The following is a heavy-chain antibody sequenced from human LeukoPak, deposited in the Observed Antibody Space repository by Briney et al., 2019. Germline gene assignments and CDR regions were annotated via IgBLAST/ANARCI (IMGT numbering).Heavy chain of an antibody. CDR2: IRSKANSYAT. CDR3: TRHVGCSSTSCHPLFDY. CDR1: GFTFSGSA. D-gene: IGHD2-2*01. Sequence: GGSLRLSCAASGFTFSGSAMHWVRQASGKGLEWVGRIRSKANSYATAYAASVEGRFTISRDDSKNTAYLQMNSLKTEDTAVYYCTRHVGCSSTSCHPLFDYWGQGTLVTVPS. V-gene: IGHV3-73*01. J-gene: IGHJ4*02.